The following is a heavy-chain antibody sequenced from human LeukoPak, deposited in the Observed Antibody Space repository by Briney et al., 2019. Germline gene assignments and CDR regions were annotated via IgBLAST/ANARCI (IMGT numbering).Heavy chain of an antibody. Sequence: GDSVKVSCKASGYTFTSYYMHWVRQAPGQGLEWMGIIKPSGGSTSYAQKFQGRVIMTRDMSTSTVCMELSSLRSEDTAVYYCARPRWFGELGAFDAFDIWGQGTMVTVSS. V-gene: IGHV1-46*01. CDR1: GYTFTSYY. CDR3: ARPRWFGELGAFDAFDI. CDR2: IKPSGGST. J-gene: IGHJ3*02. D-gene: IGHD3-10*01.